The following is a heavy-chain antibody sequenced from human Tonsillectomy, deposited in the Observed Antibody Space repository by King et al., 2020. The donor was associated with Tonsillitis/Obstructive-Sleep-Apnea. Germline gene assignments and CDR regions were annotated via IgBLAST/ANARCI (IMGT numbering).Heavy chain of an antibody. Sequence: VQLVQSGAEVKKPGASVRVSCKASGYTFTKYSITWVRQAPGQGLEWMGYHGNRNSAQKLQGRVTMTTDTSTSTAYMELRGLRSDDTAVYYCARVARRDYYYYMDVWGKGTTVTVSS. V-gene: IGHV1-18*01. CDR3: ARVARRDYYYYMDV. D-gene: IGHD2-21*01. CDR1: GYTFTKYS. CDR2: YHGNR. J-gene: IGHJ6*03.